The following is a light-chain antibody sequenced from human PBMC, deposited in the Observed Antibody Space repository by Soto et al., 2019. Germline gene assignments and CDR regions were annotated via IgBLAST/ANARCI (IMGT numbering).Light chain of an antibody. CDR3: QHYDGNSRT. V-gene: IGKV1-5*01. J-gene: IGKJ1*01. CDR1: QTISSW. CDR2: DAS. Sequence: DIQMTQSPSTLSGSVGDRVTVTCRASQTISSWLAWYQQKPGKAPKLLIYDASILESGVPSRFSGSGSGTEFTLTISSLQPDDFATYYCQHYDGNSRTFGQGTKVDIK.